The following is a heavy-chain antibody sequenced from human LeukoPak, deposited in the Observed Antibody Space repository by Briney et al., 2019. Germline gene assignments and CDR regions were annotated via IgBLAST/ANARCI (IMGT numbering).Heavy chain of an antibody. Sequence: SETLSLTCTVSGGSISSGDYYWSWIRQPPGKGLEWIGYIYYSGSTYYNPSLKSRVTISVDTSKNQFSLKLSSVTAADTAVYYRARSQVGSWPYYYYYYMDVWGKGTTVTVSS. D-gene: IGHD6-13*01. CDR1: GGSISSGDYY. J-gene: IGHJ6*03. V-gene: IGHV4-30-4*08. CDR2: IYYSGST. CDR3: ARSQVGSWPYYYYYYMDV.